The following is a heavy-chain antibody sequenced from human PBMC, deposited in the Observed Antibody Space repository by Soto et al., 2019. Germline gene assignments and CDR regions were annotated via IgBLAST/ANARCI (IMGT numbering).Heavy chain of an antibody. J-gene: IGHJ5*02. V-gene: IGHV4-4*07. CDR1: GASISRYS. CDR3: ARSNYDFWLDP. D-gene: IGHD3-3*01. CDR2: IYTSGST. Sequence: PETLSLTCTVAGASISRYSGGWVRQPGGKRLEWSGRIYTSGSTNYNPTLKSRVTMSVDTSKNQFTLKLSSVTAADTAVYYCARSNYDFWLDPWGQGTLVTVSS.